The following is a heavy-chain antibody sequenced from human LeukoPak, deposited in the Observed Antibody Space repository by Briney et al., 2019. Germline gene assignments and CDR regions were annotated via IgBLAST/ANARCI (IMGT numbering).Heavy chain of an antibody. CDR3: ARDPNRGSYYVSDAFDI. CDR2: INPNSGGT. V-gene: IGHV1-2*02. Sequence: ASVKVSCKASGYTFTGYYMHWVRQAPGQGLEWMGWINPNSGGTNYAQKFQGRVIMTRDTSISTAYMELSRLRSDDTAVYYCARDPNRGSYYVSDAFDIWGQGTMVTVSS. J-gene: IGHJ3*02. CDR1: GYTFTGYY. D-gene: IGHD1-26*01.